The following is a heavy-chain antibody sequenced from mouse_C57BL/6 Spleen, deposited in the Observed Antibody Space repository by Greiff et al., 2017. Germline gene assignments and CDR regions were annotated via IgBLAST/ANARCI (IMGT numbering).Heavy chain of an antibody. Sequence: VQLQQPGAELVMPGASVKLSCTASGYTFTSYWMHWVKQRPGQGLEWIGEIDPSDSYTNYNQKFKGKSTLTVDKSSSTAYMQLSSLTAEDSAVYYCAFVTTVVAPYDFDYWGQGTTLTVSA. CDR1: GYTFTSYW. J-gene: IGHJ2*01. CDR3: AFVTTVVAPYDFDY. V-gene: IGHV1-69*01. CDR2: IDPSDSYT. D-gene: IGHD1-1*01.